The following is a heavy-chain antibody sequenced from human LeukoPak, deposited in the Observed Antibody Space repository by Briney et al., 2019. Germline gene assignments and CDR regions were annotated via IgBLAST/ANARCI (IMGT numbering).Heavy chain of an antibody. CDR3: VKGSQVVYSPAFDY. D-gene: IGHD2-2*01. J-gene: IGHJ4*02. Sequence: GSLLLSCPASGLTFSTYAMHWVRQATGKGVEYVSAIGNNGISTYYADAFSYRFIISRHNSKNTLYLQMTSLRAEDTAVYYCVKGSQVVYSPAFDYWGQGTLVTVSS. CDR1: GLTFSTYA. V-gene: IGHV3-64D*06. CDR2: IGNNGIST.